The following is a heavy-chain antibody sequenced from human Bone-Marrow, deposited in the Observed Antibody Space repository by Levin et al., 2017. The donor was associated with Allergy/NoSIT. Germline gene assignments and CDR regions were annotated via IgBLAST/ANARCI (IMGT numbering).Heavy chain of an antibody. CDR3: ARGCSSTSCYISGQYYYYGMDV. CDR1: GGTFSSYT. CDR2: IIPILGIA. J-gene: IGHJ6*02. V-gene: IGHV1-69*02. D-gene: IGHD2-2*02. Sequence: VASVKVSCKASGGTFSSYTISWVRQAPGQGLEWMGRIIPILGIANYAQKFQGRVTITADKSTSTAYMELSSLRSEDTAVYYWARGCSSTSCYISGQYYYYGMDVWGQGTTVTVSS.